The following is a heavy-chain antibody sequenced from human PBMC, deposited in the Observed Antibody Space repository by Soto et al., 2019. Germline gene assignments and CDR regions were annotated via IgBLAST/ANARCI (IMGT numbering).Heavy chain of an antibody. J-gene: IGHJ4*02. CDR1: GYSFTSYA. CDR2: INGGNGKT. CDR3: ARVSAWYHLNY. Sequence: GASVKVSCKASGYSFTSYAMHWVRQAPGQRLEWMGWINGGNGKTKYSQKFQGRVTITRDTSASTAYMEPSSLRSVDTAVYYCARVSAWYHLNYWGQGTLVTVSS. D-gene: IGHD6-19*01. V-gene: IGHV1-3*01.